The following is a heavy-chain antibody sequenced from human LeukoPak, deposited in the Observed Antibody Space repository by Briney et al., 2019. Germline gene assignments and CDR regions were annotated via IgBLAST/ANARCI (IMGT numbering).Heavy chain of an antibody. Sequence: PGGSLKLSCAASGFTFSDSYMHWVRQASGKGLEWVGLIRTKTRNYAATYAASVKGRFTISRDDSKNTAYLQMNSLKMEDTAVYYCTRQNCTGGSCSYVDCWGQGTLVTVSS. CDR1: GFTFSDSY. D-gene: IGHD2-8*02. V-gene: IGHV3-73*01. CDR2: IRTKTRNYAA. CDR3: TRQNCTGGSCSYVDC. J-gene: IGHJ4*02.